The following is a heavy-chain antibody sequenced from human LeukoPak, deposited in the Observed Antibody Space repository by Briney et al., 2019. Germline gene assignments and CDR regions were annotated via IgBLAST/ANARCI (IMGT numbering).Heavy chain of an antibody. Sequence: HPGGSLRLSCAASGFTFDDYAMHWVRQAPGKGLEWVSLISWDGGSTYYADSVKGRFTISKDNAKNSLYLQMNSLRAEDTAVYYCAKIHCSGGSCHPPSDFDYWGQGTLVTVSS. D-gene: IGHD2-15*01. CDR3: AKIHCSGGSCHPPSDFDY. CDR1: GFTFDDYA. V-gene: IGHV3-43D*04. CDR2: ISWDGGST. J-gene: IGHJ4*02.